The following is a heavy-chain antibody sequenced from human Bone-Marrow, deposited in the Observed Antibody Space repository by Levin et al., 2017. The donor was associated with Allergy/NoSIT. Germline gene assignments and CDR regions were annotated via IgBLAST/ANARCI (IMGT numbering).Heavy chain of an antibody. J-gene: IGHJ6*02. V-gene: IGHV1-2*02. Sequence: GESLKISCKASGYTFTDYFLHWVRQAPGQGLEWMGWINPNTGDTKYAQKFQGRVTMTRDTSISTAYIEVIRLRYDDTAVYHCARDAQYTFDRLYGMDVWGQGTTVTVSS. D-gene: IGHD2-2*02. CDR3: ARDAQYTFDRLYGMDV. CDR2: INPNTGDT. CDR1: GYTFTDYF.